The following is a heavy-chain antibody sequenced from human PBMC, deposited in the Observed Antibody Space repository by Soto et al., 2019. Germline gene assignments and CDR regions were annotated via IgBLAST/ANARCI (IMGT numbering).Heavy chain of an antibody. J-gene: IGHJ4*02. CDR1: GYTFTHHY. D-gene: IGHD2-15*01. CDR2: INPSGGRT. V-gene: IGHV1-46*01. CDR3: ATEPSGAPPRRAG. Sequence: ASVKVSCKASGYTFTHHYIHWVRQAPGQGLDWVGVINPSGGRTNYAQKFQGRVTTTGDTSTRTVYMELSSLRSEDTAVYYCATEPSGAPPRRAGWGQGTLVTVSS.